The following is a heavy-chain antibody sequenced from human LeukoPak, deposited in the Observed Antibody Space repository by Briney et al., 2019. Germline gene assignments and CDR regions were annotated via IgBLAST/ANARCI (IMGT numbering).Heavy chain of an antibody. V-gene: IGHV3-64*01. CDR2: ISSNGGST. CDR3: ARGWDSSPCYYYGMDV. J-gene: IGHJ6*02. CDR1: GFTFSSYA. D-gene: IGHD1-26*01. Sequence: PGGSLRLSCAASGFTFSSYAMHWVRQAPGKGLEYVSAISSNGGSTYYANSVKGRFTISRDNSKNTLYLQMGSLRAEDMAVYYCARGWDSSPCYYYGMDVWGQGTTVTVSS.